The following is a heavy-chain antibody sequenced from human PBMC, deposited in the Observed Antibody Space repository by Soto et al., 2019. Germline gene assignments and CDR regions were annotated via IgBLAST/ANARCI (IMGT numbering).Heavy chain of an antibody. CDR1: GGSISSYY. V-gene: IGHV4-59*01. D-gene: IGHD3-3*01. CDR3: ARLSVEYYDFWSGYLSWFDP. Sequence: SETLSLTCTVSGGSISSYYWSWIRQPPGKGLEWIGYIYYSGSTNYNPSLKSRVTISVDTSKNQFSLKLSSVTAADTAVYYCARLSVEYYDFWSGYLSWFDPWGQGTLVTVSS. CDR2: IYYSGST. J-gene: IGHJ5*02.